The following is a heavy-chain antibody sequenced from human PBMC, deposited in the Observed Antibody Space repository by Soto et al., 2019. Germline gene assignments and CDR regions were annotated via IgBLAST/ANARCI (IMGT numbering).Heavy chain of an antibody. V-gene: IGHV1-3*01. J-gene: IGHJ6*02. CDR2: INAGNGNT. CDR3: ASHNVAATLYGMDV. D-gene: IGHD2-15*01. Sequence: SVKVSCKAFVYTNTEYARHWVRNDQGQSLEWMGWINAGNGNTKYSQKFQGRVTITRDTSASTAYMELSSLRSEDTAVYYCASHNVAATLYGMDVWGQGTTVTVSS. CDR1: VYTNTEYA.